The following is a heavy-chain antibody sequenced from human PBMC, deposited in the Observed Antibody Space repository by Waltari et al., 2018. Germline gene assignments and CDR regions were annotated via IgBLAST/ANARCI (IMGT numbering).Heavy chain of an antibody. Sequence: QVQLVESGGVVVQSGRALRLSCVASGFPFDCYGVHWVRQAPGKALEWVALIWFDGSAKYYADSVKGRFTVSRDNSKNTFYLQLNSLRAEDTAVYYCARDMHSSSSALGWLDPWGQGTLVTVSS. CDR1: GFPFDCYG. D-gene: IGHD6-6*01. CDR3: ARDMHSSSSALGWLDP. V-gene: IGHV3-33*01. CDR2: IWFDGSAK. J-gene: IGHJ5*02.